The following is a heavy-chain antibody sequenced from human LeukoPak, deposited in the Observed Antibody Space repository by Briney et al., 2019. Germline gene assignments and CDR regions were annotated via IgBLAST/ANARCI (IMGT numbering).Heavy chain of an antibody. CDR1: GFTFSNHA. J-gene: IGHJ3*02. Sequence: QPGRSLRLSCAASGFTFSNHAMHWVRQAPGKGLEWVAVISYDGSNKYYADSVKGRFTISRDNSKNTLYVQMNSLRAEDTAVYYCARDQGVVVVAMAFDIWGQGTMVTVSS. V-gene: IGHV3-30-3*01. CDR3: ARDQGVVVVAMAFDI. D-gene: IGHD2-15*01. CDR2: ISYDGSNK.